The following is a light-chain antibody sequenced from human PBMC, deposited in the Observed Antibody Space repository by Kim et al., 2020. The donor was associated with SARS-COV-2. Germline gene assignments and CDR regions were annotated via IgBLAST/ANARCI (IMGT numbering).Light chain of an antibody. CDR2: GAS. V-gene: IGKV3-15*01. Sequence: EIVMTQSPATLSVSPGERATLSCRARQSVSSNLAWYQQKPGQAPRLLIYGASTRAPGIPARFSGSGSGTDFTLTIYSLQSEDFAVYYCHQYNDWPPLTFGGGTQVDIK. CDR1: QSVSSN. J-gene: IGKJ4*01. CDR3: HQYNDWPPLT.